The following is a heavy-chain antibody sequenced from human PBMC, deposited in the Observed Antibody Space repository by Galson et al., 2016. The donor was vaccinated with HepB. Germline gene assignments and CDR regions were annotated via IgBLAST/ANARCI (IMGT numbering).Heavy chain of an antibody. CDR3: VRDYSYMPDY. V-gene: IGHV1-18*01. J-gene: IGHJ4*02. CDR2: ISGYNGHI. Sequence: SVKVSCKASGYTFTSSGISWVRQAPGQGLEWMGWISGYNGHIQYAQKFQDRVTVTADTSTSTAYMELRSLNSDDTAIYYCVRDYSYMPDYWSQGTLVTVSS. CDR1: GYTFTSSG. D-gene: IGHD2-15*01.